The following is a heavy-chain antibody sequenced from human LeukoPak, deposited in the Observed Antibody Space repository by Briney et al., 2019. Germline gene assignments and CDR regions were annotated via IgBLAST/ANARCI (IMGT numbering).Heavy chain of an antibody. Sequence: PGGSLRLSCAASGFTFSSYWMSWVRQAPGKGLEWVANIKQDGSEKYYVDSVKGRFTISRDNAKNSLYLQMNSLRAEDTAVYYRARDTRTTTVIFYYYYMDVWGKGTTVTVSS. J-gene: IGHJ6*03. CDR3: ARDTRTTTVIFYYYYMDV. CDR2: IKQDGSEK. CDR1: GFTFSSYW. V-gene: IGHV3-7*01. D-gene: IGHD4-11*01.